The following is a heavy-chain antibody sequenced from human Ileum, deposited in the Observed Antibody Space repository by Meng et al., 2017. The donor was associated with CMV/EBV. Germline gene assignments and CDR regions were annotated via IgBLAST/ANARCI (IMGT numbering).Heavy chain of an antibody. V-gene: IGHV3-74*01. CDR1: GFTFSNSW. CDR3: ARDLGPQIVVVSSPGY. J-gene: IGHJ4*02. D-gene: IGHD3-22*01. CDR2: INGDGGGI. Sequence: GGSLRLSCAASGFTFSNSWMHWVRQAPGKGLVWVSRINGDGGGITYADSVKGRFTISRDNAKNTLWLQMNTLRPEDTAVYYCARDLGPQIVVVSSPGYWGQGTLVTVSS.